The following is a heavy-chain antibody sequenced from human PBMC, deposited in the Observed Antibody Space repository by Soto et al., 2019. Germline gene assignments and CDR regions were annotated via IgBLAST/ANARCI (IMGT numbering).Heavy chain of an antibody. V-gene: IGHV1-3*05. CDR1: GYTFTGCA. J-gene: IGHJ4*02. D-gene: IGHD6-19*01. CDR3: ARAVAVPADFDY. Sequence: QVQLVQSGAEEKKPGASVKVSCKASGYTFTGCAMDWVRQAPGQRLEWMGWINAGNDNTKYSQKFQGRVTITRDTAASAAYMELSSLSSEDTAVYYCARAVAVPADFDYWGQGTLVTVSS. CDR2: INAGNDNT.